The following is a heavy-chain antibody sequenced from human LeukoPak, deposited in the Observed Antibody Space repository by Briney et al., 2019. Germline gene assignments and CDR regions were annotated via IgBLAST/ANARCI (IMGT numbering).Heavy chain of an antibody. V-gene: IGHV4-39*01. J-gene: IGHJ5*02. CDR1: GGSISSSSYY. D-gene: IGHD3-16*01. CDR3: ARLPWGAYSSFDP. Sequence: ASETLSLTCTVSGGSISSSSYYWGWVRQPPGKGLEWIGRVFSSGSTYYNPSLKSPVTISVDTSKNQFSLKLSSVTAADTAVYYCARLPWGAYSSFDPWGQGTLVTVSS. CDR2: VFSSGST.